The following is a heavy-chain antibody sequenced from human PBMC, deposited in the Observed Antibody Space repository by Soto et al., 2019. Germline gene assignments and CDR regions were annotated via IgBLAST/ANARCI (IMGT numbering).Heavy chain of an antibody. CDR1: GFTFDDYA. V-gene: IGHV3-9*01. CDR3: AKGSAVYGMDV. Sequence: EVQLVESGGGLVQPGRSLRLSCAASGFTFDDYAMHWVRQAPGKGLEWVSGISWNSGSIGYADSVKGRFTISRDNAKNSLYLQMNSLRAEDTALYYCAKGSAVYGMDVWGQGTTVTVSS. CDR2: ISWNSGSI. J-gene: IGHJ6*02.